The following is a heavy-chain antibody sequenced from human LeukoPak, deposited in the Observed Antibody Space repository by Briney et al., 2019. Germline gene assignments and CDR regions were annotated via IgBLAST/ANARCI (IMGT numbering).Heavy chain of an antibody. D-gene: IGHD5-24*01. J-gene: IGHJ5*02. CDR1: GGSISSSSYY. CDR3: ARVGRDGYEDWFDP. V-gene: IGHV4-39*01. CDR2: IYYSGST. Sequence: PSETLSLTCTVSGGSISSSSYYWGWIRQPPGKGLEWIGSIYYSGSTYYNPSLKSRVTISVDTSKNQFSLKLSSVTAADTAVYYCARVGRDGYEDWFDPWGQGTLVTVS.